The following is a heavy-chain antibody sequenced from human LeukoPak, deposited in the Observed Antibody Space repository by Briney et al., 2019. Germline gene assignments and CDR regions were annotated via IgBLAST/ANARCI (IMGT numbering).Heavy chain of an antibody. CDR2: INPSGGST. D-gene: IGHD3-3*01. CDR3: ARELTDYDFWSGYGGNWFDP. Sequence: ASVKVSCKASGYTFTSYYMHWVRQAPGQGLAWMGIINPSGGSTSYAQKFQGRVTMTRDTSTSTVYMELSSLRSEDTAVYYCARELTDYDFWSGYGGNWFDPWGQGTLVTVSS. V-gene: IGHV1-46*01. J-gene: IGHJ5*02. CDR1: GYTFTSYY.